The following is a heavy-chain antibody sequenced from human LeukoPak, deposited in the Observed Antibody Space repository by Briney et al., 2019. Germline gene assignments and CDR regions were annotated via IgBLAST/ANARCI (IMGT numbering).Heavy chain of an antibody. CDR3: AKDNYDFWSGYPYYYYYYGMDV. V-gene: IGHV3-23*01. CDR2: ISGSGGST. CDR1: GFTFSSYA. D-gene: IGHD3-3*01. Sequence: GGSLRLSCAASGFTFSSYAMSWVRQAPGKGLEWVSAISGSGGSTYYADSVKGRFTISRDNSKNRLYLQMNSLRAEDTAVYYCAKDNYDFWSGYPYYYYYYGMDVWGQGTTVTVSS. J-gene: IGHJ6*02.